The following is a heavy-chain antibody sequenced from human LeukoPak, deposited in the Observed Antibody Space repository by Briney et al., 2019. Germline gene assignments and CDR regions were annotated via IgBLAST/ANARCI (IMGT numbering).Heavy chain of an antibody. CDR1: GGSISSYY. J-gene: IGHJ4*02. CDR3: ARGRVLLWFGELGRYYFDY. V-gene: IGHV4-59*12. Sequence: SETLSLTCTVSGGSISSYYWSWIRQPPGKGLEWIGYIYYSGSTNYNPSLKSRVTISVDTSKNQFSLKLGSVTAADTAVYYCARGRVLLWFGELGRYYFDYWGQGTLVTVSS. CDR2: IYYSGST. D-gene: IGHD3-10*01.